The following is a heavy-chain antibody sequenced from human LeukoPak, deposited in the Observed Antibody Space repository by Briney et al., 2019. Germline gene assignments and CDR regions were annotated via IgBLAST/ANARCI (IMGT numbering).Heavy chain of an antibody. Sequence: GGSLRLSCVASGFTFSGSWMHWVPQAPGKGLVWFSRISSDGSATTYADSVKGRFTIYRDNAKNTLYLQMSSLRADDTAVYYCAREWGFHFDYWGQGTLVTVSS. CDR3: AREWGFHFDY. D-gene: IGHD3-16*01. CDR2: ISSDGSAT. V-gene: IGHV3-74*01. J-gene: IGHJ4*02. CDR1: GFTFSGSW.